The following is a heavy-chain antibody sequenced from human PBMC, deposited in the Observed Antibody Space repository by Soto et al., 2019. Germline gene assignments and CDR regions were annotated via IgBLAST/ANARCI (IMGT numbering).Heavy chain of an antibody. D-gene: IGHD6-19*01. V-gene: IGHV4-39*01. Sequence: QLQLQESGPGLVKPSETLSLTCTVSGGSISSSSYYWGWIRQPPGKGLAWIGSIYYSRSTYYNPSLKSRVTISVDTSKNHFSLKLSYVTAADTAVYYCARLAESDSGWYGSYGMDVWGQGTTVTVSS. J-gene: IGHJ6*02. CDR2: IYYSRST. CDR1: GGSISSSSYY. CDR3: ARLAESDSGWYGSYGMDV.